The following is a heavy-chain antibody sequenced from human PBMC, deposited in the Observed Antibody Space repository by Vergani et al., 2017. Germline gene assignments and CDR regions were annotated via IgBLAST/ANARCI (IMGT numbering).Heavy chain of an antibody. CDR3: ARDSYDFWSGYWDYYYYMDV. J-gene: IGHJ6*03. Sequence: EVQLLESGGGLVQPGGSLRLSCGASGFTFSSYAMTWVRQAPGKGLEWVSAISGSGGNTFYTDSVKGRFTISRDNSKDTLYLQMNSLRAEDTAVYYCARDSYDFWSGYWDYYYYMDVWGKGP. V-gene: IGHV3-23*01. CDR1: GFTFSSYA. CDR2: ISGSGGNT. D-gene: IGHD3-3*01.